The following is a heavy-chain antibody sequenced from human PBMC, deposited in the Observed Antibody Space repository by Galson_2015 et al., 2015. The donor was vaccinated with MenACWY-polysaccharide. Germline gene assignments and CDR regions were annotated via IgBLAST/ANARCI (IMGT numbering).Heavy chain of an antibody. V-gene: IGHV1-3*04. CDR3: ARVDCCSVGCYLIYY. CDR2: INTGTGNT. D-gene: IGHD2-15*01. Sequence: SVKVSCKASGYIFTSHNIHWVRQAPGQGLEWMGWINTGTGNTKYSQNFQGRVTFTSDTSATTAYMELSSLRSEDTAVYYCARVDCCSVGCYLIYYWGQGTLVTVSS. J-gene: IGHJ4*02. CDR1: GYIFTSHN.